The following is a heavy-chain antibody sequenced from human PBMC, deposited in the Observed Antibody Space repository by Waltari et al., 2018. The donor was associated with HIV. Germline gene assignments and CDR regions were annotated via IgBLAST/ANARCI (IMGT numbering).Heavy chain of an antibody. D-gene: IGHD2-2*03. V-gene: IGHV2-5*01. CDR2: IYWNGNK. J-gene: IGHJ5*02. CDR3: ARRPGYCSGTRCYYSHWFDP. CDR1: GFSLSTSGVG. Sequence: QITLEESGPTLVKPTQTLTLTCTFSGFSLSTSGVGVGWIRQPPGKALEWLALIYWNGNKHYSPSLKSRVTITKETSKDQVVLKMTNMDPADTATYFCARRPGYCSGTRCYYSHWFDPWGQGTLVTVSS.